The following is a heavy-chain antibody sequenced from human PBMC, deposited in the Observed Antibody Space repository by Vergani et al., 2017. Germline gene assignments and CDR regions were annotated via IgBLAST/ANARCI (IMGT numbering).Heavy chain of an antibody. CDR3: ARAGSSTMPRNWFDP. J-gene: IGHJ5*02. CDR1: GGSISSGGYP. D-gene: IGHD2-2*01. CDR2: IYHSGST. Sequence: QLQLQESGSGLVKPSQTLSLTCAVSGGSISSGGYPWSWIRQPPGKGLEWIGYIYHSGSTYYNPSLKSRVTISVDRSKNQFSLKLSSVTAADTAVYYCARAGSSTMPRNWFDPWGQGTLVTVSS. V-gene: IGHV4-30-2*01.